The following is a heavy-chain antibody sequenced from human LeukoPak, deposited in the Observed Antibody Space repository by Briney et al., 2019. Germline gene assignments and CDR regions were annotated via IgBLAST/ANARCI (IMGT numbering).Heavy chain of an antibody. D-gene: IGHD6-6*01. V-gene: IGHV1-46*01. CDR1: GYTFTSYY. CDR3: AGPDPKGSSGLYYYYYMDV. J-gene: IGHJ6*03. Sequence: ASVKVSCKASGYTFTSYYMHWVRQAPGQGLEWMGIINPSGGSTSYAQKFQGRVTMTRDMSTSTVYMELSSLRAEDTAVYYCAGPDPKGSSGLYYYYYMDVWGKGTTVTVSS. CDR2: INPSGGST.